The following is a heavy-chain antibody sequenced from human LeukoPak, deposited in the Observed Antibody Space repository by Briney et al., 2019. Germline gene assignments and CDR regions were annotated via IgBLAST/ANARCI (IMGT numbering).Heavy chain of an antibody. CDR1: GYTFTGYY. CDR2: INPNSGGT. Sequence: ASVKVSCKASGYTFTGYYMHWVRQAPGQGLEWMGWINPNSGGTNYGQKFQGRVTMTRDTSISTAYMELSRLRSDDTAVYYCARVLSDTGWVFDYWGQGTLVTVSS. D-gene: IGHD6-19*01. J-gene: IGHJ4*02. CDR3: ARVLSDTGWVFDY. V-gene: IGHV1-2*02.